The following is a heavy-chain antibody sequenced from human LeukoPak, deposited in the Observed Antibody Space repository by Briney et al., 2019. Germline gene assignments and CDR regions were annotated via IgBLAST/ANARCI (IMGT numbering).Heavy chain of an antibody. CDR1: GYTFTSYY. V-gene: IGHV1-46*01. Sequence: GASVKVSCKASGYTFTSYYMHWVRQAPGQGLEWMGIINPSGGSTSYAQKFQGRVTMTRDTSTSTVYMELSSLRSEDTAVYYRAREAYYDSSGYTAEYFQHWGQGTLVTVSS. D-gene: IGHD3-22*01. J-gene: IGHJ1*01. CDR3: AREAYYDSSGYTAEYFQH. CDR2: INPSGGST.